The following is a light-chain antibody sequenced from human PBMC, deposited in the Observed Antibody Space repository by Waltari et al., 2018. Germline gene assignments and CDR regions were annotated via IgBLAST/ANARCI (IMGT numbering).Light chain of an antibody. CDR3: QKYGSTPRP. J-gene: IGKJ4*01. V-gene: IGKV3-20*01. CDR1: QSLSNNY. CDR2: DAS. Sequence: EIVLTQSPGTLSLSPGERASLSCRASQSLSNNYVAWYQHKPGQAPRPLIFDASRRATGLPDRFSGSGSGTDFTLTISSLEPEDFAVYYCQKYGSTPRPFGGGTKVEIK.